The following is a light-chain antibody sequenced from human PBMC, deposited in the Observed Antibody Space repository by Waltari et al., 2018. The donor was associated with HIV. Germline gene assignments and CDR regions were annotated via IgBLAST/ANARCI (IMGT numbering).Light chain of an antibody. CDR3: QQTYSIPPT. Sequence: DIVVTQSPDPLAVSLGDRATIKCKSRQNVFYSSNNKNYLSWYQQKPGQPPKLIIYWASSRQSGVPDRISGSGSGTDFTLTISSLQADDVAVYFCQQTYSIPPTFGGGTKVEIK. CDR1: QNVFYSSNNKNY. V-gene: IGKV4-1*01. J-gene: IGKJ4*01. CDR2: WAS.